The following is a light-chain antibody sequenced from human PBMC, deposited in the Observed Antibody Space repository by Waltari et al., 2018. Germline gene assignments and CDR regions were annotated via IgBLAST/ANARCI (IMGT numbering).Light chain of an antibody. CDR3: SSFSVSNTYV. Sequence: HFALPQPRPVSGSPGQSVSISCTGTSNDVGAYKFLPWYQQQPVQTPRLIIYDVRRRPPGVPSRFSASMSGNSASLIISGLQAEDEADYYCSSFSVSNTYVFGSGTTVTVL. CDR2: DVR. V-gene: IGLV2-11*01. J-gene: IGLJ1*01. CDR1: SNDVGAYKF.